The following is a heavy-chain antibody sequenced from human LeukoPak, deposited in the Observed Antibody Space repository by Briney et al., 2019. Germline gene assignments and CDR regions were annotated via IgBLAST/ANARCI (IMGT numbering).Heavy chain of an antibody. V-gene: IGHV1-8*01. CDR3: ARGRGTMNIFDY. CDR2: MNPNSGNT. Sequence: ASVKVSCKAFGYTFTSYDINWVRQATGQGLEWMGWMNPNSGNTGYAQKFQGRVTMTRNTSISTAYMELSSLRSEDTAVYYCARGRGTMNIFDYWGQGTLVTVSS. D-gene: IGHD3-22*01. J-gene: IGHJ4*02. CDR1: GYTFTSYD.